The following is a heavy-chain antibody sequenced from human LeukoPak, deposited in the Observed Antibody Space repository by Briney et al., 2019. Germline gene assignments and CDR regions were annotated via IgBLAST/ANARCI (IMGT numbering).Heavy chain of an antibody. Sequence: PGRSLRLSCAASGFTFSSYGMHWVRQAPGKGLEWVAVICYDGSNKYYADSVKGRFTISRDNSKNTLYLQMNSLRAEDTAVYYCARGRGAGEYYYYGMDVWGKGTTVTVSS. CDR2: ICYDGSNK. CDR1: GFTFSSYG. CDR3: ARGRGAGEYYYYGMDV. V-gene: IGHV3-33*01. D-gene: IGHD1-26*01. J-gene: IGHJ6*04.